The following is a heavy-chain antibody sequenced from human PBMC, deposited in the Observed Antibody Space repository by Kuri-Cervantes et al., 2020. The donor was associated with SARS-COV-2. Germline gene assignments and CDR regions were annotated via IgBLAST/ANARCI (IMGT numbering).Heavy chain of an antibody. CDR2: INWNGGST. CDR1: GFTFSDSA. CDR3: ARDSLDWFIPLDY. D-gene: IGHD3-9*01. V-gene: IGHV3-20*04. J-gene: IGHJ4*02. Sequence: GESLKISCAASGFTFSDSAMHWVRQASGKGLEWVSGINWNGGSTGYADSVKGRFTISRDNAKNSLYLQMNSLRAEDRAVYYCARDSLDWFIPLDYWGQGTLVTVSS.